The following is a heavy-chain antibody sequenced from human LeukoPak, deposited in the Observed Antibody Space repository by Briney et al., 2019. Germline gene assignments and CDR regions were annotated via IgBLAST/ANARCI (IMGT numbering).Heavy chain of an antibody. CDR3: ARVLSIAARHPYPGPEHMDV. J-gene: IGHJ6*03. D-gene: IGHD6-6*01. CDR1: GFTFSSYW. V-gene: IGHV3-74*01. CDR2: INSDGSST. Sequence: PGGSLGLSCAASGFTFSSYWMHWVRQAPGKGLVWVSRINSDGSSTSYADSVKGRFTISRDNAKNTLYLQMNSLRAEDTAVYYCARVLSIAARHPYPGPEHMDVWGKGTTVTVSS.